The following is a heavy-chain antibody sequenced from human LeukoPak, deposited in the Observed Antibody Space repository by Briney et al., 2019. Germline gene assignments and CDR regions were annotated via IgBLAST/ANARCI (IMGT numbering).Heavy chain of an antibody. V-gene: IGHV4-39*01. Sequence: SETLSLTCTVSGGSISSSSYYWGWIRQPPGKGLEWIGTIHYSGSTYYNPSLKSRVTISVDTSKNQFSLKLSSVTAADTAVYYCARRPSGSSFDYWGQGTLVTVSS. CDR2: IHYSGST. D-gene: IGHD1-26*01. J-gene: IGHJ4*02. CDR1: GGSISSSSYY. CDR3: ARRPSGSSFDY.